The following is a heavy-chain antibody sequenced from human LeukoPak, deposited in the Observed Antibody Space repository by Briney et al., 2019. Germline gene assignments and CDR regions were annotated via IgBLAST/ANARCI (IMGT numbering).Heavy chain of an antibody. J-gene: IGHJ4*02. D-gene: IGHD2-15*01. CDR2: ISVGGYNT. CDR1: GISFSSND. CDR3: APSCSGGTCYIWVIFDS. V-gene: IGHV3-23*01. Sequence: PGGSLRLSCAASGISFSSNDMSWVRQAPGKGLEWVSSISVGGYNTHYADSVNGRFTISRDNSKNTLFLDMNSLRAEDTAIYYCAPSCSGGTCYIWVIFDSWGQGTLVTVSS.